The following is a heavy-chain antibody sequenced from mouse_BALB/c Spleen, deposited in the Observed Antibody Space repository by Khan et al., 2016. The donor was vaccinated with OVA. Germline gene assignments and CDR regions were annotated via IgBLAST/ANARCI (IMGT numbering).Heavy chain of an antibody. CDR3: GRRRFTHKQEQAMDY. J-gene: IGHJ4*01. CDR2: ISTGGGSI. V-gene: IGHV5-12-2*01. D-gene: IGHD1-1*01. Sequence: EVQLVESGGGLVQPGGSLKLSCAASGFTFSSYTMSWVRQTPEKRLEWVAHISTGGGSIYYPDTVKGRFTITRDNAKNTLYLQMSSLKSEDTAMFYCGRRRFTHKQEQAMDYWGQGTSVTVSS. CDR1: GFTFSSYT.